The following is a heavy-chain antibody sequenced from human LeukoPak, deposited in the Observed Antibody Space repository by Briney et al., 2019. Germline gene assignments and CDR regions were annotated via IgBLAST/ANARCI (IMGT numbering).Heavy chain of an antibody. J-gene: IGHJ1*01. CDR2: ISGSGGST. Sequence: GGSLRLSCAASGFTFSSYAMSWVRQAPGKGLEWVSAISGSGGSTYYADSVKGRFTISRDNSKNTLCLQMNSLRADDTAVYYRAKPPFPIVGATPYREYFQHWGQGTLVTVSS. CDR1: GFTFSSYA. D-gene: IGHD1-26*01. V-gene: IGHV3-23*01. CDR3: AKPPFPIVGATPYREYFQH.